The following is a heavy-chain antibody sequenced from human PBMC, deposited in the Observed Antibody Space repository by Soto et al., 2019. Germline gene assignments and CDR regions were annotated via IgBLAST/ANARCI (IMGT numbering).Heavy chain of an antibody. CDR3: ARDNRDCSGGSCYSENDY. D-gene: IGHD2-15*01. V-gene: IGHV3-73*02. CDR2: IRSKANSYAT. J-gene: IGHJ4*02. CDR1: GFTFSGSA. Sequence: EVQLVESGGGLVQPGGSLKLSCAASGFTFSGSAMHWVRQASGKGLEWVGRIRSKANSYATAYAASVKGRFTISRDDSKNTAYLQMNSLKTEDTAVYYCARDNRDCSGGSCYSENDYWGQGTLVTVSS.